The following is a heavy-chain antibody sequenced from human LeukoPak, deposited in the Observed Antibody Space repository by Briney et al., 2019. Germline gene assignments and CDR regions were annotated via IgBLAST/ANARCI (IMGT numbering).Heavy chain of an antibody. V-gene: IGHV5-51*01. CDR3: ARPHYDILTGYVYFDY. CDR1: GYSFTSYW. CDR2: IYPGDSDT. J-gene: IGHJ4*02. Sequence: GESLKISCKGSGYSFTSYWIGWVRQMPGKGLEWMGIIYPGDSDTRYSPSFQGQVTISADKFISTAYLQWSSLKASDTAMYYCARPHYDILTGYVYFDYWGQGTLVTVSS. D-gene: IGHD3-9*01.